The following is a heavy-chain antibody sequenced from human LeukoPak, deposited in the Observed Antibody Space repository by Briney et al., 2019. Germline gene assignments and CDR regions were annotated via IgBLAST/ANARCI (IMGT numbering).Heavy chain of an antibody. Sequence: PGGSLRLSCAASGFTFSDYYMSWIRQAPGKGLEWVSYISSSGSTIYYADSVKGRFTISRDNAKNSLYLQMNSPRAEDTAVYYCARDQQSYGDYDAFDIWGQGTMVTVSS. CDR2: ISSSGSTI. J-gene: IGHJ3*02. D-gene: IGHD4-17*01. CDR3: ARDQQSYGDYDAFDI. CDR1: GFTFSDYY. V-gene: IGHV3-11*04.